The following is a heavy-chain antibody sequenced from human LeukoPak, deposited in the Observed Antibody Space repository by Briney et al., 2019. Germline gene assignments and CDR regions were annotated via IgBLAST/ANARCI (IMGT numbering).Heavy chain of an antibody. D-gene: IGHD6-13*01. V-gene: IGHV1-69*13. CDR1: GGTFSSYG. CDR3: ASGRWVVAAAGYYFDY. CDR2: IIPIFGTA. Sequence: ASVKVSCKASGGTFSSYGISWVRQAPGQGLEWMGGIIPIFGTANYAQKFQGRVTITADESTSTAYMELSSLRSEDTAVYYCASGRWVVAAAGYYFDYWGQGTLVTVSS. J-gene: IGHJ4*02.